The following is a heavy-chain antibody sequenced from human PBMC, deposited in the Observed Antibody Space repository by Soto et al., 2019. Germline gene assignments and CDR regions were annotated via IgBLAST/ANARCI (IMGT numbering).Heavy chain of an antibody. D-gene: IGHD5-18*01. CDR3: AGGDSYGPNTPFDY. CDR2: IYYSGST. CDR1: GGSISSSSYY. Sequence: QLQLQESGPGLVKPSETLSLTCTVSGGSISSSSYYWGWIRQPPGKGLEWIGSIYYSGSTYYNPSLKSRVTISVDTSKNQFSLKLSSVTAADTAVYYCAGGDSYGPNTPFDYWGQGTLVTVSS. V-gene: IGHV4-39*01. J-gene: IGHJ4*02.